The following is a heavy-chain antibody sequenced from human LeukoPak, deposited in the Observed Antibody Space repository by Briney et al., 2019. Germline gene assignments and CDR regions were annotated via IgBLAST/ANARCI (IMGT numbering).Heavy chain of an antibody. D-gene: IGHD3-22*01. CDR2: IRYDGSNK. V-gene: IGHV3-30*02. CDR1: GFTFSSYW. CDR3: AKDFSVYNYDSRVLDY. Sequence: GGSLRLSCAASGFTFSSYWISWVRQAPGKGLEWVAFIRYDGSNKYYADSVKGRFTISRDNSKNTLYLQMNRLRAEDTAVYYCAKDFSVYNYDSRVLDYWGQGTLVTVSS. J-gene: IGHJ4*02.